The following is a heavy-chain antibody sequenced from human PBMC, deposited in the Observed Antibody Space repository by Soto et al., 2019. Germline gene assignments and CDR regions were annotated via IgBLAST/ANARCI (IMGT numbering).Heavy chain of an antibody. CDR2: FIPIFRTL. CDR1: GGIFGSHG. V-gene: IGHV1-69*01. Sequence: QVQLIQSEAEVKKPGSSVRVSCTASGGIFGSHGFSWVRQAPGQRLEWVGGFIPIFRTLTYTEKFQARVRIAADESTNTVYLDLSSLTSEDTAVYYCVRDRRIYYSGPHDEFVASDYEVWGQGTMVGVSS. D-gene: IGHD3-10*01. J-gene: IGHJ3*01. CDR3: VRDRRIYYSGPHDEFVASDYEV.